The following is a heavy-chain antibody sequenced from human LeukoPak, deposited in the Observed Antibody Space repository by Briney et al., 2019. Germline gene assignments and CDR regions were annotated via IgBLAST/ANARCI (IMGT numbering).Heavy chain of an antibody. J-gene: IGHJ4*02. CDR3: ARGTPNYDYVWGSYRSYYFDY. CDR1: SYTFTIHS. D-gene: IGHD3-16*02. Sequence: SVKVSCKASSYTFTIHSISWVRQAPGQGLEWMGGIIPIFGTANYAQKFQGRVTITADESTSTAYMELSSLRSEDTAVYYCARGTPNYDYVWGSYRSYYFDYWGQGTLVTVSS. CDR2: IIPIFGTA. V-gene: IGHV1-69*13.